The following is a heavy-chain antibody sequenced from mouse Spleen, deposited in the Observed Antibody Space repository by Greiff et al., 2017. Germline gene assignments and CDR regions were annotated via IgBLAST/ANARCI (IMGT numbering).Heavy chain of an antibody. CDR3: ARGWYFDV. CDR2: INPNNGGT. Sequence: EVQLQQSGPELVKPGASVKISCKASGYTFPDYYMNWVKQSHGKSLEWIGDINPNNGGTSYNQKFKGKATLTVDKSSSTAYMELRSLTSEDSAVYYCARGWYFDVWGAGTTVTVSS. J-gene: IGHJ1*01. V-gene: IGHV1-26*01. CDR1: GYTFPDYY.